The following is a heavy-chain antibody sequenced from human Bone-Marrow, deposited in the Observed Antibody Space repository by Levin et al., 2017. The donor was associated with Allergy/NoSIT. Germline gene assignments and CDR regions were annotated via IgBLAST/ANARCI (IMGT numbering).Heavy chain of an antibody. V-gene: IGHV1-2*02. Sequence: ASVKVSCKASGYTFTGYHIHWVRQAPGQGLEWMGWLNPNSGGTSYAQKFQGRVTMTRDTSITTAYMDLSRLTSGDTTIYYCARSIAAADYNWFDPWGQGTLVTVSS. CDR2: LNPNSGGT. J-gene: IGHJ5*02. CDR1: GYTFTGYH. CDR3: ARSIAAADYNWFDP. D-gene: IGHD6-13*01.